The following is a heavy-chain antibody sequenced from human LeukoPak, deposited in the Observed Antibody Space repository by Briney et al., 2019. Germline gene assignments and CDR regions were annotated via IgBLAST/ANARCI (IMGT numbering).Heavy chain of an antibody. Sequence: SETLSLTCTVSGGSISSSSYYWGWIRQPPGKGLEWIGSIYYSGSTYYNPSLKSRVTISVDTSKNQFSLKLSSVTAADTAVYYCARESEWYGSGTLDSLNFDYWGQGTLVTVSS. D-gene: IGHD3-10*01. J-gene: IGHJ4*02. CDR3: ARESEWYGSGTLDSLNFDY. CDR2: IYYSGST. V-gene: IGHV4-39*07. CDR1: GGSISSSSYY.